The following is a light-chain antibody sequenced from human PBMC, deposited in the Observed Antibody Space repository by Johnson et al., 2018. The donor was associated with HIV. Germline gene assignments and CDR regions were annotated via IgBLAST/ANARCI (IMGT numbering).Light chain of an antibody. Sequence: QSVLTQPPSVSAAPGQKVTISCSGSSSNIGNNYVSWYQQVPGAAPKLLIYDNNKRPSGIPDLFSGSKSGTSATLGITGLQTGDEADYYCGTWDSSLSAGYGFGTGTKVTVL. V-gene: IGLV1-51*01. J-gene: IGLJ1*01. CDR3: GTWDSSLSAGYG. CDR2: DNN. CDR1: SSNIGNNY.